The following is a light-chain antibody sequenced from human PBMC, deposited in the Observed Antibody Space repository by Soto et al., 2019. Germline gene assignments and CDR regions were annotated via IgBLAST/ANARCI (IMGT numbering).Light chain of an antibody. J-gene: IGLJ3*02. V-gene: IGLV2-18*02. CDR3: RSYTSSTTLL. CDR1: SSDVGSYGH. Sequence: QSALTQSPSVSGSPGQSVTISCTGASSDVGSYGHVSWYQQTPGTAPKLLIYGVYNRPSGVPDRFSGSKSGNTASLAISGLQAEDEADYYCRSYTSSTTLLFGGGTKVTVL. CDR2: GVY.